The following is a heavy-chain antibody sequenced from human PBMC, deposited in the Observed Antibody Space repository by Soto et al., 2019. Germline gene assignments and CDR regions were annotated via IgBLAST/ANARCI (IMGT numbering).Heavy chain of an antibody. D-gene: IGHD6-13*01. Sequence: QVQLVQSGAEVKKPGASVKVSCKASGYTFTSYDINWVRQATGQGLEWMGWMNPNSGNTGYAQKFEGRVTMTRHTSISTAYMELSSLRSEDTAVYYCARVRSSSRVGGFGYWGQGTLVTVSS. CDR1: GYTFTSYD. J-gene: IGHJ4*02. V-gene: IGHV1-8*01. CDR2: MNPNSGNT. CDR3: ARVRSSSRVGGFGY.